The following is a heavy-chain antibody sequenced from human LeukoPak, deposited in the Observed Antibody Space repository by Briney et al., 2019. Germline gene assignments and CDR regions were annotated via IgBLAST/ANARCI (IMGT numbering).Heavy chain of an antibody. V-gene: IGHV4-39*07. CDR2: IYYSGST. D-gene: IGHD3-22*01. Sequence: TSENLSLTCTVSGGSISSSSYYWGWIRQPPGKGLEWIGSIYYSGSTNYNPSLKSRVTISVDTSKNQFSLKLSSVTAADTAVYYCARGPRDYYDSSGYYYTYWGQGTLVTVSS. J-gene: IGHJ4*02. CDR3: ARGPRDYYDSSGYYYTY. CDR1: GGSISSSSYY.